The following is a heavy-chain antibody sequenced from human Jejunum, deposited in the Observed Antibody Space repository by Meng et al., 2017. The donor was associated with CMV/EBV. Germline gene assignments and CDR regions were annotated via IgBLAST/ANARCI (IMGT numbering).Heavy chain of an antibody. Sequence: GFTFSSYNIHWVRPAPGKGLEWVAVISYDGLHRYYADSVKGRFTISRDNSKNMMDLQMNSLRAEDTAVYSCARESGTYYEVYLDYWGLGTRVTVSS. D-gene: IGHD3-3*01. CDR3: ARESGTYYEVYLDY. J-gene: IGHJ4*02. CDR2: ISYDGLHR. CDR1: GFTFSSYN. V-gene: IGHV3-30*01.